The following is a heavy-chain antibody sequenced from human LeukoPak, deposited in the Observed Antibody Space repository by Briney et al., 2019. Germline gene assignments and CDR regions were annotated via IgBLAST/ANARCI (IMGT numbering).Heavy chain of an antibody. J-gene: IGHJ4*02. CDR1: GFTFSSYG. CDR3: AKDSRGYSYGYSFDY. D-gene: IGHD5-18*01. CDR2: ISYDGSNK. V-gene: IGHV3-30*18. Sequence: GGSLRLSCAASGFTFSSYGMHWVRNAPRKGLEWVAVISYDGSNKYYADSAKSRFSISRDNSKNTLYLQMNSLRAEDTAVYYCAKDSRGYSYGYSFDYWGQGTLVTVSS.